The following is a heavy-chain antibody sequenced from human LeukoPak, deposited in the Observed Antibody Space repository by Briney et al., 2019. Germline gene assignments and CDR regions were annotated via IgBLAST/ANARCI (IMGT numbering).Heavy chain of an antibody. CDR3: AKGIAAASFDY. CDR2: ISGSGGST. D-gene: IGHD6-13*01. V-gene: IGHV3-23*01. Sequence: GGSLRLSCAASGFTFSSYAMSWVRQAPGKGLEWVSAISGSGGSTYYADSVKGRFTISRDNSKSILYLQMNSLRAEDTAVYYCAKGIAAASFDYWGQGTLVTVSS. CDR1: GFTFSSYA. J-gene: IGHJ4*02.